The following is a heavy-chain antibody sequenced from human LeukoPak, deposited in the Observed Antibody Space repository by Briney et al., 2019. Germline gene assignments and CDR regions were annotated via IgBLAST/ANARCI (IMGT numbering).Heavy chain of an antibody. V-gene: IGHV3-23*01. J-gene: IGHJ6*02. CDR1: GFTFSSYA. D-gene: IGHD6-13*01. Sequence: GGSLRLSCAASGFTFSSYAMSWVRQAPGKGLEWVSAISGSGGSTYYADSVKGRFTISRDNSKNTLYLQMNSLRAEDTAVYYCAKGVAAAAPYHYYYGMDVWGQGTTVTVSS. CDR3: AKGVAAAAPYHYYYGMDV. CDR2: ISGSGGST.